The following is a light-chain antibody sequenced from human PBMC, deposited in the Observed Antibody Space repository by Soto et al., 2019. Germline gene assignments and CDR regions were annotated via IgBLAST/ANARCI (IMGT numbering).Light chain of an antibody. CDR1: QNISTW. Sequence: DIQMTQSPSTLSAFVGDRVTITCRASQNISTWLAWYQQKPVKAPNLLIYKASSLESGVPSMFSGSGSETHFTLSSSSLQPDDFATYDCQQYYTYPWTFGQGTKVEIK. CDR3: QQYYTYPWT. CDR2: KAS. J-gene: IGKJ1*01. V-gene: IGKV1-5*03.